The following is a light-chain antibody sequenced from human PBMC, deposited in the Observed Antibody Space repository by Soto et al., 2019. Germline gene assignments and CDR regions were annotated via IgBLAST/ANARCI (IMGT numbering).Light chain of an antibody. CDR1: QSVLYSSNNKNY. V-gene: IGKV4-1*01. Sequence: DIVMTQSPDSLAVSLGERATINCKSSQSVLYSSNNKNYLAWYQQKPGQPPKLLIYWASTRESGVPDRFSGSGSGTDSTLTISSLQAEDVAVYYCQQYYSTPQTFGQGTMVESK. CDR2: WAS. CDR3: QQYYSTPQT. J-gene: IGKJ1*01.